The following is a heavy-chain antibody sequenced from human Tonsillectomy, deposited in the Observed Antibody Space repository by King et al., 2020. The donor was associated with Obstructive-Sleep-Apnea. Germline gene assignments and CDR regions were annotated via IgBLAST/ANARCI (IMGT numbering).Heavy chain of an antibody. CDR2: IYYSGST. V-gene: IGHV4-31*03. CDR1: GGSISSGGYY. D-gene: IGHD1-26*01. J-gene: IGHJ6*02. Sequence: VQLQESGPGLVKPSQTLSLTCTVSGGSISSGGYYWSWIRQHPGKGLEYIGYIYYSGSTYYNPSLKSRLTISVDTSKNQFSLKLSSVTAADTAVYYCARDPRQVGTGRYYFGMDVWGQGTTVTVXS. CDR3: ARDPRQVGTGRYYFGMDV.